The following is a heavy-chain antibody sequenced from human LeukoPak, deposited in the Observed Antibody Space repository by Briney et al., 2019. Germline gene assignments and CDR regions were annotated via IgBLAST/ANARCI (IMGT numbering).Heavy chain of an antibody. D-gene: IGHD2-15*01. CDR2: IYSGGST. CDR1: GFTVRNNY. J-gene: IGHJ4*02. Sequence: GGSLRLSCAASGFTVRNNYMNWVRQAPGKGLEWVSVIYSGGSTNYADSVKGRFTISRDNSKNTLYLQMNSLRAEDTAVYYCARSTLGYCSGGNCYLDYWGQGTLVTVSS. V-gene: IGHV3-66*01. CDR3: ARSTLGYCSGGNCYLDY.